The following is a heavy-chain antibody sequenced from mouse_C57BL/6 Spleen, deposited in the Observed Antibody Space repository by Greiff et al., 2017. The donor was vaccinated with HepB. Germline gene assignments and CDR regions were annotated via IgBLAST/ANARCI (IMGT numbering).Heavy chain of an antibody. CDR2: INPNNGGT. J-gene: IGHJ3*01. CDR3: AKGDGGFAY. V-gene: IGHV1-26*01. D-gene: IGHD3-3*01. Sequence: EVQLQQSGPELVKPGASVKISCKASGYTFTDYYMNWVKQSHGKSLEWIGDINPNNGGTSYNQKFKGKATLTVDKSSSTAYMALRSLTSEDSAVYYCAKGDGGFAYWGQGTLVTVSA. CDR1: GYTFTDYY.